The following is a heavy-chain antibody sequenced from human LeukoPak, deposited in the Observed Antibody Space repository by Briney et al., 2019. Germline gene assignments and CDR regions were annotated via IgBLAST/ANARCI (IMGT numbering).Heavy chain of an antibody. CDR2: IYPDDSET. Sequence: PGESLKISCKGSGYSFTTYWIGWVRQMPGKGLEWMGIIYPDDSETRYSPSFQGQVTISADKSITTAYLQWSSLKASDTAMNYCARHSGFASGWSPDYWGQGTLVTVSS. V-gene: IGHV5-51*01. D-gene: IGHD6-19*01. CDR1: GYSFTTYW. J-gene: IGHJ4*02. CDR3: ARHSGFASGWSPDY.